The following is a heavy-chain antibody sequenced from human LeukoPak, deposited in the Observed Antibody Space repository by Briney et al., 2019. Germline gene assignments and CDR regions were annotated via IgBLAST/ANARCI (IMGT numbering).Heavy chain of an antibody. D-gene: IGHD6-19*01. CDR2: INPSGGST. CDR3: ARDTAVAGYYYYMDV. J-gene: IGHJ6*03. CDR1: GYTFTNYY. V-gene: IGHV1-46*01. Sequence: ASVKVSCKASGYTFTNYYIHWVRQAPGQGLECMGIINPSGGSTSYAQKFQGRVTMTRDMSTSTVYMELRSLRSDDTAVYYCARDTAVAGYYYYMDVWGKGTTVTVSS.